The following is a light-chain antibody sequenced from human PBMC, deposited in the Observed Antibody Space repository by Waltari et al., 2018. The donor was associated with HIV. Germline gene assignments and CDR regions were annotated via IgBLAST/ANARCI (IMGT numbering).Light chain of an antibody. CDR1: SSNIGSHA. Sequence: QSVLTQSPSVSEAPGQRVTISCSGSSSNIGSHAVTWFRQSPGKSPKLLVYHDDLILSGVSDRLSASKSGTSASLAINDLQSEDESLYYCATWDDGLNALLFGGGTKVTVL. CDR3: ATWDDGLNALL. J-gene: IGLJ2*01. V-gene: IGLV1-36*01. CDR2: HDD.